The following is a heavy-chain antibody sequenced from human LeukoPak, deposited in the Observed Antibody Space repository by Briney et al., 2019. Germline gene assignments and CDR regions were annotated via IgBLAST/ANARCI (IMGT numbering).Heavy chain of an antibody. J-gene: IGHJ4*02. CDR3: VRDQGGAVSY. Sequence: SMNWVRQAPGKGLEWVSYISSLSGTIYYADSVKGRFITSRDNAKSSLFLQMNSLRAEDTAVYYCVRDQGGAVSYWGQGTLVTVSS. CDR1: S. CDR2: ISSLSGTI. V-gene: IGHV3-48*01. D-gene: IGHD3-16*01.